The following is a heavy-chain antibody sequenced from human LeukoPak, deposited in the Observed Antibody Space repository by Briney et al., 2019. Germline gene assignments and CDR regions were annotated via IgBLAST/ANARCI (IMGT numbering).Heavy chain of an antibody. V-gene: IGHV4-34*01. J-gene: IGHJ5*02. CDR2: INNSGST. D-gene: IGHD4-17*01. Sequence: SETLSLTCAVYGGSFSGYYWRWIRQPPGKGLEWIGEINNSGSTNYNPSLKSRVTISVDTSKTQFSRKLRSVTAADTAVYYCSTIPTSVTTEWFDPCGQGTLVTVSS. CDR3: STIPTSVTTEWFDP. CDR1: GGSFSGYY.